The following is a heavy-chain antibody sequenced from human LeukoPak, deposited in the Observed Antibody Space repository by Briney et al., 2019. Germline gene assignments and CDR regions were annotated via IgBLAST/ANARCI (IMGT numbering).Heavy chain of an antibody. J-gene: IGHJ4*02. CDR3: ARRSDYDSSGYSLEY. D-gene: IGHD3-22*01. CDR1: GYRFTSYW. V-gene: IGHV5-51*01. CDR2: IYPGDSDT. Sequence: GESLQISCQGSGYRFTSYWIGWVRQMPGKGLEWMGIIYPGDSDTRYSPSFQGQVTISADKSISSAYLQWSSLKASDTAMYYCARRSDYDSSGYSLEYWGQGTLVTVSS.